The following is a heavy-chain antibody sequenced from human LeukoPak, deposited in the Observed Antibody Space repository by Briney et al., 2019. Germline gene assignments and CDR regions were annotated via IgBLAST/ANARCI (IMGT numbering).Heavy chain of an antibody. D-gene: IGHD6-19*01. J-gene: IGHJ4*02. Sequence: GGSLRLSCAASGFTFSSYAMGWVRQAPGKGLEWVSAISGSGSSTYYADSVKGRFTISRDNSKNTLYLQMNSLRAEDTAVYYCAKMRPSSGWCYDYWGQGTLVTVSS. CDR3: AKMRPSSGWCYDY. CDR1: GFTFSSYA. CDR2: ISGSGSST. V-gene: IGHV3-23*01.